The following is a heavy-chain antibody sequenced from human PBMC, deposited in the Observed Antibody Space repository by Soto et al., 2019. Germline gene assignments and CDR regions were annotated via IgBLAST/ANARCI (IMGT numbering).Heavy chain of an antibody. CDR3: VKEVGTGPNWFDS. Sequence: PGGSLRLSCAASGFPFSSHAMSWVRQAPDKGLEWVSAVSGNGRNTYYADSVKGRFTISRDKSKSTLYLQMNGLRAEDTAVYYCVKEVGTGPNWFDSWGQGTLVTVSS. CDR1: GFPFSSHA. CDR2: VSGNGRNT. D-gene: IGHD1-26*01. V-gene: IGHV3-23*01. J-gene: IGHJ5*01.